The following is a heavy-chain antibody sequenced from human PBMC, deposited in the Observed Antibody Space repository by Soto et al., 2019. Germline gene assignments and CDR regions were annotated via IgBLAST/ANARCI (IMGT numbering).Heavy chain of an antibody. Sequence: SETLSLTCTVSGDSISRSNYYWGWIRQPPGKGLEWIGSIYYSGSTYYNPSLKSRVTISVDTSKNQFSLKLSSVTAADTAVYYCARQFSVYGDYGRYFDFWGQGTLVTVSS. J-gene: IGHJ4*02. CDR3: ARQFSVYGDYGRYFDF. V-gene: IGHV4-39*01. CDR2: IYYSGST. D-gene: IGHD4-17*01. CDR1: GDSISRSNYY.